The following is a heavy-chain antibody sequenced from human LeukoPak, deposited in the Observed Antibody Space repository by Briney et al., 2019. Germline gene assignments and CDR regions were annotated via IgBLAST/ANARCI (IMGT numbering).Heavy chain of an antibody. CDR1: GFTFSSYD. Sequence: PGGSLRLSCAASGFTFSSYDMHWVRQATGKGLEWVSAIGTAGDTYYPGSVEGRFTISRENAKNSLYLQMNSLRAEDTAVYYCARALSSTGRYCSGGSCYRNYYYYGMDVWGQGTTVTVSS. CDR2: IGTAGDT. CDR3: ARALSSTGRYCSGGSCYRNYYYYGMDV. V-gene: IGHV3-13*01. D-gene: IGHD2-15*01. J-gene: IGHJ6*02.